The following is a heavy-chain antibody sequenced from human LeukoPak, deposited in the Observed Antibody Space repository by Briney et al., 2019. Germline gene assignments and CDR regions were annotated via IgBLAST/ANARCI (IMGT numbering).Heavy chain of an antibody. V-gene: IGHV3-21*01. D-gene: IGHD3-10*01. CDR1: GFTFSSYS. CDR2: ISSSSSYI. J-gene: IGHJ4*02. Sequence: GGSLRLSCAASGFTFSSYSMNWVRQAPGKGLEWVSSISSSSSYIYYADSVRGRFTISRDNAKNSLYLQMNSLRAEDTAVYYCARVLLWFGELPLDYWGQGTLVTVSS. CDR3: ARVLLWFGELPLDY.